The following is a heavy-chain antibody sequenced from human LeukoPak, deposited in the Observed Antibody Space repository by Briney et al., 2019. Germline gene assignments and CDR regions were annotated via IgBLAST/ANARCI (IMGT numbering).Heavy chain of an antibody. CDR1: GGSIHSY. CDR2: ISGSGTI. D-gene: IGHD5-12*01. J-gene: IGHJ6*03. V-gene: IGHV4-4*07. CDR3: ARGRPTRGYALYYYYYYMDV. Sequence: SETLSLTCTVSGGSIHSYWSWIRQPAGKGLEWIGRISGSGTITYNPALQSRLTISIDTSKNQFSLKLMSVTAADTAVYYCARGRPTRGYALYYYYYYMDVWGKGTTVTVSS.